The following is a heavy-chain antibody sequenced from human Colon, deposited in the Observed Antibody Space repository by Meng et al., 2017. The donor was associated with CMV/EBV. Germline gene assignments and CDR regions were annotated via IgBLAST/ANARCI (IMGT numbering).Heavy chain of an antibody. CDR3: ARRHFTNWFYLDS. D-gene: IGHD2-8*01. CDR2: TYYRSRWLD. J-gene: IGHJ4*02. V-gene: IGHV6-1*01. CDR1: GDSVSRDTVG. Sequence: SQTLSLTCAISGDSVSRDTVGWNWIRLSPSRGLEWLGRTYYRSRWLDDYAEFVRSRIRIDADTSKNEISLRLESVTPEDTAVYYYARRHFTNWFYLDSWGQGTLVTVSS.